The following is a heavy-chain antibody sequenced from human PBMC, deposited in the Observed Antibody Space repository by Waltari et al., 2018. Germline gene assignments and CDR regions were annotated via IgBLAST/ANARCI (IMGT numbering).Heavy chain of an antibody. D-gene: IGHD3-16*01. CDR3: ASFSWAS. Sequence: QVQLVQSGAEVKKPGASVKVSCKASGYTFTSYDINWVRQATGQGLEWMGWMNTKSGNTGHAQKIQGRVTMTRNTSISTAYMEMSSLRSEDTAVYYCASFSWASWGQGTLVTVSS. CDR2: MNTKSGNT. V-gene: IGHV1-8*01. CDR1: GYTFTSYD. J-gene: IGHJ4*02.